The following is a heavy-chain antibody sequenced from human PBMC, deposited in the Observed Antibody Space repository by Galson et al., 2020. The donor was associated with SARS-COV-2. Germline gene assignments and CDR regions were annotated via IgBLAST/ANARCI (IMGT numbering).Heavy chain of an antibody. Sequence: ETSETLSLTCAVYGGSSSGYYWSWIRQPPGKGLEWIGEINHSGSTNYNPSLKSRVTISVDTSKNQFSLKLSSVTAADTAVYYCARGRYSSSWYGSAPRFDPWGQGTLVTVSS. V-gene: IGHV4-34*01. J-gene: IGHJ5*02. CDR3: ARGRYSSSWYGSAPRFDP. CDR1: GGSSSGYY. D-gene: IGHD6-13*01. CDR2: INHSGST.